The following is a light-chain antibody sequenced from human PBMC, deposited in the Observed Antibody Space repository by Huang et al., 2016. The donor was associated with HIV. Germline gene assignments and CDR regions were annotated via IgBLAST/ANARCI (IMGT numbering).Light chain of an antibody. J-gene: IGKJ4*01. V-gene: IGKV3-20*01. CDR1: QSVRSSS. Sequence: IVLTQSPGTLSLSPGERATRSCRASQSVRSSSLAWYQQKPGQSPRLLILGASNRATAIPDRFSGSGSATDFTLTISRLEPEDFAVYYCQQYGSSPLTFGGGTKVEIK. CDR3: QQYGSSPLT. CDR2: GAS.